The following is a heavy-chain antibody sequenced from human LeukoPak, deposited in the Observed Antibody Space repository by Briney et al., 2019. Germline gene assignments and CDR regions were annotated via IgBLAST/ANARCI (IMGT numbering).Heavy chain of an antibody. Sequence: SVKVSCKASGGTFSSYAISWVRQAPGQGLEWMGRIIPIFGTANYAQKFQGRVTITTDESTSTAYMELSSLRSEDTAVYYCARDLWYYYGSGSYYIPSNMDVWGKGTTVTVSS. CDR1: GGTFSSYA. D-gene: IGHD3-10*01. J-gene: IGHJ6*03. CDR3: ARDLWYYYGSGSYYIPSNMDV. V-gene: IGHV1-69*05. CDR2: IIPIFGTA.